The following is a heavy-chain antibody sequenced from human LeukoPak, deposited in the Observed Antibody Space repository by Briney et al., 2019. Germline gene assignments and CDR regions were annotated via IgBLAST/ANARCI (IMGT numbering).Heavy chain of an antibody. D-gene: IGHD5/OR15-5a*01. CDR3: ARIPVPTVSTIYYYMDV. CDR2: IYYSGST. CDR1: GGPIRSYY. J-gene: IGHJ6*03. Sequence: SETLSLTCTVSGGPIRSYYWSWIRQSPGKGLEWIGYIYYSGSTIYNPSLKSRVTISVDTCKNQFSLKLNSVTAADTAVYYCARIPVPTVSTIYYYMDVWGKGTTVTVSS. V-gene: IGHV4-59*01.